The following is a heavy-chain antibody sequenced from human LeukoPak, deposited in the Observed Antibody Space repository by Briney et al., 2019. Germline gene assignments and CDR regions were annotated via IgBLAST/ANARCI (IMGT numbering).Heavy chain of an antibody. CDR1: GYTFTNSA. J-gene: IGHJ4*02. Sequence: ASVKVSCKASGYTFTNSAMNWVRQAPGQGLEWMGWINTNTGNPTYAQGFTGRFVFSLDTSVSTAYLQISGLKAEDTAVYYCARVGLDYTNDYWGQGTLVTVSS. CDR2: INTNTGNP. V-gene: IGHV7-4-1*02. D-gene: IGHD2-2*02. CDR3: ARVGLDYTNDY.